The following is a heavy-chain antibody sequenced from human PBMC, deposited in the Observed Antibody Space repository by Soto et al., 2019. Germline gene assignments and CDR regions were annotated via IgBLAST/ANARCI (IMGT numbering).Heavy chain of an antibody. CDR2: ISGSGAPA. J-gene: IGHJ4*02. CDR3: ARGGERLLIGY. V-gene: IGHV3-23*01. D-gene: IGHD1-1*01. CDR1: GFTFSSHG. Sequence: EVQLLESGGGLVQPGGSLRLSCTGSGFTFSSHGMSWVRQAPGKGLEWVSGISGSGAPASYADSVKGRFTISRDNYKNTVDLQMTSLRADDTAVYLCARGGERLLIGYWGQGTLVTVSS.